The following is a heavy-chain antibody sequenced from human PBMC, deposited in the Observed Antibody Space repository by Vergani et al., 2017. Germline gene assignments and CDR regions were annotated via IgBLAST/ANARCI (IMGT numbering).Heavy chain of an antibody. CDR1: GFRVTTYY. V-gene: IGHV3-21*01. Sequence: VELLESGGGLAQPGGSLRVSCSASGFRVTTYYMSWVRQAPGKGLEWVSSISSSSSYIYYADSVKGRFTISRDNAKNSLYLQMNSLRAEDTAVYYCARDSGGDYYYYGMDVWGQGTTVTVSS. J-gene: IGHJ6*02. CDR2: ISSSSSYI. D-gene: IGHD2-15*01. CDR3: ARDSGGDYYYYGMDV.